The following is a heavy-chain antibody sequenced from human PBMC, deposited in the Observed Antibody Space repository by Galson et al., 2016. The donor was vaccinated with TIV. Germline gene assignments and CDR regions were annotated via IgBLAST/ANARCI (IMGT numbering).Heavy chain of an antibody. CDR3: SRAKWNYGMGGAMDV. Sequence: CAISGDSVSGNTAAWNWVRQSPSRGLEWLGRTYYTSKWNTDYAVSVKGRIIIRPDTSMNQVSLQLSSVIPDDTAVYYCSRAKWNYGMGGAMDVWCRGTTVTVSS. V-gene: IGHV6-1*01. J-gene: IGHJ6*02. CDR1: GDSVSGNTAA. D-gene: IGHD1-7*01. CDR2: TYYTSKWNT.